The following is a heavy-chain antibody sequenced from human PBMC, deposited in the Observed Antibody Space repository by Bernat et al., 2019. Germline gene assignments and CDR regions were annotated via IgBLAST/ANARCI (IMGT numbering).Heavy chain of an antibody. CDR2: SSSSSSYT. CDR3: ARGTSTSAPYMDV. Sequence: QVQLVESGVGLVKPGGSLRLPCAASGFTFSDYYMSWIRQAPGKGLDWVSYSSSSSSYTNYADSVKGRFTISRDNAKNSLYLQMNSLRAEDTAVYYCARGTSTSAPYMDVWGKGTTVTVSS. CDR1: GFTFSDYY. J-gene: IGHJ6*03. V-gene: IGHV3-11*05.